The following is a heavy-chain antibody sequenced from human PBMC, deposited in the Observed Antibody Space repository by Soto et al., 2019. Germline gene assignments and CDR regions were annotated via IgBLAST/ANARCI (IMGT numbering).Heavy chain of an antibody. CDR1: GFTFSDYS. J-gene: IGHJ4*02. CDR3: AREKAWPFDY. CDR2: IFTTGTPM. V-gene: IGHV3-48*03. Sequence: GGSLRLSCVASGFTFSDYSIVWVRQAPGKGLEWLSYIFTTGTPMYYADSVRGRFTVSRDNAKNSVFLLLNSLRADDTAIYYCAREKAWPFDYWGQGTLVTVSS.